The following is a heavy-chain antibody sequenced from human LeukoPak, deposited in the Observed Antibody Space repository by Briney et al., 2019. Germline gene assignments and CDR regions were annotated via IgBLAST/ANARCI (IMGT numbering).Heavy chain of an antibody. CDR1: GFTFSSYD. J-gene: IGHJ4*02. V-gene: IGHV4-39*01. CDR3: ARSLLGVVVPAATTHFDY. Sequence: GSLRLSCAASGFTFSSYDMSWVRQAPGKGLEWIGSIYYSGSTYYNPSLKSRVTISVDTSKNQFSLKLSSVTAADTAVYYCARSLLGVVVPAATTHFDYWGQGTLVTVSS. CDR2: IYYSGST. D-gene: IGHD2-2*01.